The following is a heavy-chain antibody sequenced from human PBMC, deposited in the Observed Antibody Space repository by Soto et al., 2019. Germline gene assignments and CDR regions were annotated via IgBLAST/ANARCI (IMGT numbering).Heavy chain of an antibody. D-gene: IGHD2-2*01. Sequence: SVKVSWKASGFTFTSSALQWVRQARGQRLEWIGWIVVGSGNTNYAQKFQERVTITRDMSTSTAYMELSSLRSEDTAVYYCTKDIRYCSRTTCPGHYYYYMDVWGKGTTVTVSS. CDR2: IVVGSGNT. CDR1: GFTFTSSA. J-gene: IGHJ6*03. V-gene: IGHV1-58*01. CDR3: TKDIRYCSRTTCPGHYYYYMDV.